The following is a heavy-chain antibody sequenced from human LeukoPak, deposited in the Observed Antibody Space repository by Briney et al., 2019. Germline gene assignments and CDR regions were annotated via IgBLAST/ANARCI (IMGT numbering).Heavy chain of an antibody. D-gene: IGHD2-2*02. V-gene: IGHV3-30*02. CDR3: AKDIHGHQLLYGSWFDP. CDR2: IRYDGSNK. Sequence: PGGSLRLSCAASGFTFSSYGMHWVRQAPGKGLEWVAFIRYDGSNKYYVDSVKGRFTISRDNSKNTLYLQMNSLRAEDTAVYYCAKDIHGHQLLYGSWFDPWGQGTLVTVSS. J-gene: IGHJ5*02. CDR1: GFTFSSYG.